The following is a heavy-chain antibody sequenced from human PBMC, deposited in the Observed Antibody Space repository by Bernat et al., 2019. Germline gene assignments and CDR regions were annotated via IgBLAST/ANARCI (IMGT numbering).Heavy chain of an antibody. CDR1: GFTFSSYG. V-gene: IGHV3-30*18. CDR3: AKDERGYSGYEFDY. D-gene: IGHD5-12*01. CDR2: ISYDGSNK. J-gene: IGHJ4*02. Sequence: QVQLVESGGGVVQPGRSLRLSCAASGFTFSSYGMHWVRQAPGKGLEWVAVISYDGSNKYYADSVKGRFTISRDNSKNTLYLQMNSLRAEDTAVYYCAKDERGYSGYEFDYWGQGTLVTVSS.